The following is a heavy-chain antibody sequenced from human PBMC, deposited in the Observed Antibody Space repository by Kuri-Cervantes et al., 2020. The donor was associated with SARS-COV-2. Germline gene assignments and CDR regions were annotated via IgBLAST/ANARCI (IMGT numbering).Heavy chain of an antibody. V-gene: IGHV5-10-1*01. Sequence: TVSCKGSGYSFTCYWIRWVRQMPGKGLEWMGRIDPTNSYTNYSPSFQGHVTISADKSISPAYLQWISLKASDTAMYYCARTGTTAIDYWGQGTLVTVSS. D-gene: IGHD1-7*01. CDR1: GYSFTCYW. CDR2: IDPTNSYT. J-gene: IGHJ4*02. CDR3: ARTGTTAIDY.